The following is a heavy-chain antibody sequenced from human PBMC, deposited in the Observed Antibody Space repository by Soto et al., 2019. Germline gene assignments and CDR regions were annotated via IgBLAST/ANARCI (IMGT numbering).Heavy chain of an antibody. J-gene: IGHJ6*02. CDR2: INPNSGGT. Sequence: ASVKVSCKASGYTFTGYYMHWVRQAPGQGLEWMGWINPNSGGTNYAQKIQGWVAMTRDTSISTAYMELSRLRSDDTAVYYFARGGPLTRGNSPYYYYYGMDVWGQGTTVTVSS. CDR1: GYTFTGYY. V-gene: IGHV1-2*04. CDR3: ARGGPLTRGNSPYYYYYGMDV. D-gene: IGHD2-21*02.